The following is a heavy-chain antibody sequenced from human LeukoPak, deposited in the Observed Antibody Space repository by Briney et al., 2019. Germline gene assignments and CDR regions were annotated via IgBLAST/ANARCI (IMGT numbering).Heavy chain of an antibody. J-gene: IGHJ3*02. CDR1: GFSLSTSGVG. D-gene: IGHD3-10*01. CDR3: AQLIWFGAHDAFDI. V-gene: IGHV2-5*01. CDR2: IYWNDDK. Sequence: SGPTLVKPTQTLTLTCTFSGFSLSTSGVGVGWIRQPPGKALEWLAPIYWNDDKRYSPSLKSRLPITKDTSKHQVVLTRTNMDPVETATYFCAQLIWFGAHDAFDIWGQGTMVTVSS.